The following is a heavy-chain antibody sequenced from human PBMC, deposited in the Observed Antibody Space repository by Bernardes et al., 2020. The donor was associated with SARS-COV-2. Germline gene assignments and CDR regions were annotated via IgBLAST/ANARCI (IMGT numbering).Heavy chain of an antibody. CDR1: GCPIFSPY. CDR3: ARDVFLGSSWDQSYYGMDV. Sequence: ETLSLPCTVSGCPIFSPYWIWIRQSPWKGLEWIGNVYFTGNTNHNPSLRSRAIIGIDTSKSQFSLRLNSVTAADAAVYYCARDVFLGSSWDQSYYGMDVWGQGTTVTVSS. CDR2: VYFTGNT. J-gene: IGHJ6*02. D-gene: IGHD6-13*01. V-gene: IGHV4-59*11.